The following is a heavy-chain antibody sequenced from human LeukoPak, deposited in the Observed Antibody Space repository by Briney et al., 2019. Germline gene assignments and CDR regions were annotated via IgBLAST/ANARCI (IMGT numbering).Heavy chain of an antibody. V-gene: IGHV3-48*03. J-gene: IGHJ4*02. Sequence: GGSLRLSCAASGFTFSSYEMNWVRQAPGKGLEWVSYISSSGSTIYYADSVKGRFTISRDNAKNSLYLQMNSLRAEDTAVYYCAREYYYGSAGFDYWGQGTLVIVSS. CDR2: ISSSGSTI. CDR1: GFTFSSYE. CDR3: AREYYYGSAGFDY. D-gene: IGHD3-10*01.